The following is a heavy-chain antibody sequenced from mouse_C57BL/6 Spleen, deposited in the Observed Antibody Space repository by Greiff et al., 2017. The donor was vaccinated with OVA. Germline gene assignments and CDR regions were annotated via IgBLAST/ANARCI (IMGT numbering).Heavy chain of an antibody. V-gene: IGHV5-12*01. Sequence: EVNLVESGGGLVQPGGSLKLSCAASGFTFSDYYMYWVRQTPEKRLEWVAYISNGGGSTYYPDTVKGRFTISRDNAKNTLYLQMSRLKSEDTAMYYCARQDYSNLAWFAYWGQGTLVTVSA. D-gene: IGHD2-5*01. J-gene: IGHJ3*01. CDR2: ISNGGGST. CDR1: GFTFSDYY. CDR3: ARQDYSNLAWFAY.